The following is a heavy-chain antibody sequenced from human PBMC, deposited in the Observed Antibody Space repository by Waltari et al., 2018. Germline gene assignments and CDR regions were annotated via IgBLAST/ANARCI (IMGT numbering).Heavy chain of an antibody. CDR3: ARGAGWGAGFDC. Sequence: EVQLLESGGGLVQPGGSLRLSCAASGFTFSSYAMSWVRQAPGKGRGWVSAISGSGVSTYYADPVKGRFTISRDNSKNTLYLQINSLRAEDTAVYYCARGAGWGAGFDCWGQGTLVTVSS. V-gene: IGHV3-23*01. CDR1: GFTFSSYA. J-gene: IGHJ4*02. D-gene: IGHD1-26*01. CDR2: ISGSGVST.